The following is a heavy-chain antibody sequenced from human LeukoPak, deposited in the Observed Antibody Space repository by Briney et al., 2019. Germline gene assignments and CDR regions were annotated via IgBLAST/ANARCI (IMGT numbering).Heavy chain of an antibody. CDR2: IYSGGST. D-gene: IGHD3-10*01. CDR3: ARFGSGSGSGVFDY. Sequence: GGSLRLSCAASGFTVSTNYMFWVRQAPGRGLEWVSVIYSGGSTYYADSVKGRFTISRDNPKNTLYLQMNSLRGEDTAMYYCARFGSGSGSGVFDYWGQGTVVTVSS. V-gene: IGHV3-53*01. CDR1: GFTVSTNY. J-gene: IGHJ4*02.